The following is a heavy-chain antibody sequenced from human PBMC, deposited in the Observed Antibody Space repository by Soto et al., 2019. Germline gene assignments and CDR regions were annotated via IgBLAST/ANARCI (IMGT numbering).Heavy chain of an antibody. CDR3: ARAWGYAFDF. D-gene: IGHD7-27*01. J-gene: IGHJ3*01. V-gene: IGHV4-59*01. Sequence: SETLSLTCTVSGGSIISYYWSWIRQPPGKGLEWIGYIYYSGSTNYNPSLKSRVTISVDTSKNQFSLKLSSVTAADTAVYYCARAWGYAFDFWGQGTMVTVS. CDR1: GGSIISYY. CDR2: IYYSGST.